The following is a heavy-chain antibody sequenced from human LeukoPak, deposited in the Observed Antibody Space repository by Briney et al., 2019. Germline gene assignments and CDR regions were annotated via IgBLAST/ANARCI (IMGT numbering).Heavy chain of an antibody. CDR3: AGAVGSGSFQTYYYYMDV. Sequence: SETLSLTCTVSGGSISNYYWSWIRQPPGKGLEWIGRIYTSGSTNYNPSLKSRVTMSVDTSKNQFSLKLSSVTAADTAVYYCAGAVGSGSFQTYYYYMDVWGKGTTVTISS. D-gene: IGHD3-10*01. V-gene: IGHV4-4*07. CDR2: IYTSGST. J-gene: IGHJ6*03. CDR1: GGSISNYY.